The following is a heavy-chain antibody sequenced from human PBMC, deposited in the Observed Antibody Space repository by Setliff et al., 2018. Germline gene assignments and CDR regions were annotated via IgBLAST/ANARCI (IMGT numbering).Heavy chain of an antibody. CDR2: INPSGGST. J-gene: IGHJ4*02. V-gene: IGHV1-46*01. Sequence: ASVKVSCKASGYTFTSYYMHWVRQAPGQGLEWMGIINPSGGSTSYAQKFQGRVTMTRDTSTSTVYMELSSLRSEDTAVYYCATADVIIAAAGNSKYILDYWGQGTLVTVSS. CDR1: GYTFTSYY. CDR3: ATADVIIAAAGNSKYILDY. D-gene: IGHD6-13*01.